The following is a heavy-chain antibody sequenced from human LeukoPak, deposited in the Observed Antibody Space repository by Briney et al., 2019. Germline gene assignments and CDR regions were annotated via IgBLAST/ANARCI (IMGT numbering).Heavy chain of an antibody. CDR3: ARRSRYDLLFFDY. V-gene: IGHV4-59*08. CDR2: IYYSGST. Sequence: SETLSLTCTVSGGSINNYFWNWIRQPPGKGLEWIGYIYYSGSTNYNPSLKSRVTISVDTSKNQFSLKLSSVTAADTAVYYCARRSRYDLLFFDYWGQGSLVTVSS. CDR1: GGSINNYF. D-gene: IGHD2-2*01. J-gene: IGHJ4*02.